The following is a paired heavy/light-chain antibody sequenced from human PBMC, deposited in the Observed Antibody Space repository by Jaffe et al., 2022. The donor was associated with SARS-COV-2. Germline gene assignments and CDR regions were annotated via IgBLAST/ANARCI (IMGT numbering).Light chain of an antibody. V-gene: IGKV3-15*01. CDR2: GAS. CDR3: QQYNDWPRT. Sequence: EIVMTQSPATLSVSPGERATLSCRASQSVSSNLAWYQQKPGQAPRLLIYGASTRATGIPARFSGSGSGTEFTLTISSLQSEDFAVYYCQQYNDWPRTFGQGTKVEIK. J-gene: IGKJ1*01. CDR1: QSVSSN.
Heavy chain of an antibody. Sequence: QVQLVESGGGVVQPGRSLRLSCAASGFTFSSYAMHWVRQAPGKGLEWVAVISYDGRTKYYADSVKGRFTISRDNSKNTLYLQMNSLGAEDTAVFYCARRLIPGSTIPDAFDIWGQGTVVTVSS. J-gene: IGHJ3*02. D-gene: IGHD3-16*01. V-gene: IGHV3-30*04. CDR3: ARRLIPGSTIPDAFDI. CDR1: GFTFSSYA. CDR2: ISYDGRTK.